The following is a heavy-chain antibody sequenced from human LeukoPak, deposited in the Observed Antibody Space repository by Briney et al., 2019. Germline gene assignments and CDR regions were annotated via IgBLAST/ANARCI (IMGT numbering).Heavy chain of an antibody. V-gene: IGHV3-30*18. CDR2: ISYDGSNK. J-gene: IGHJ3*02. CDR1: GFTFSSYG. Sequence: GGSLRLSCAASGFTFSSYGMHWVRQAPGKGLEWVAVISYDGSNKYYADSVKGRFTISRDNSKNTLYLQMNSLRAEDTAVYYCAKVARGAFDIWGRGTMVTVSS. CDR3: AKVARGAFDI. D-gene: IGHD3-10*01.